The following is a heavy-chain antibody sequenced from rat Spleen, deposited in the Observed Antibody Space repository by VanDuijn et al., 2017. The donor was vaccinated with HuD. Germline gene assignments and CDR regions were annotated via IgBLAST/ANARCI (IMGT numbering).Heavy chain of an antibody. CDR3: SRSLYSSPLFYY. CDR2: MRYDGDT. CDR1: EFSLTGNN. D-gene: IGHD1-2*01. J-gene: IGHJ2*01. Sequence: QVQLKESGPGLVQPSQTLSLTCTVSEFSLTGNNIHWVRQSPGKGLEWMGRMRYDGDTSYNSAFKSRLGISSDTSTNQGFLKMGRLQTADTAIYCCSRSLYSSPLFYYWGQGVMVTVSS. V-gene: IGHV2-63*01.